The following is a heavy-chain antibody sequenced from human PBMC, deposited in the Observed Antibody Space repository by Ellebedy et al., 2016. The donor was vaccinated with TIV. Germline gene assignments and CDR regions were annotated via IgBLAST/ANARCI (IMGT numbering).Heavy chain of an antibody. D-gene: IGHD6-19*01. J-gene: IGHJ5*02. CDR2: ISSSGAST. CDR3: AKDAIAVAGTSRSVYWFDP. CDR1: DFSFSYYA. Sequence: GGSLRLXXVSSDFSFSYYAMNWVRQAPGKGLEWVSGISSSGASTSYADSVKGRFTISRDNSRSTVYLQLNSLRAEDTAIYYCAKDAIAVAGTSRSVYWFDPWGQGTLVTVSS. V-gene: IGHV3-23*01.